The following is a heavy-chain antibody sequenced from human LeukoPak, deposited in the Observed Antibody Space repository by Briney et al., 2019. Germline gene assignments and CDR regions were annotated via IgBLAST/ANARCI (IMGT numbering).Heavy chain of an antibody. CDR2: ITSTGDST. J-gene: IGHJ6*02. V-gene: IGHV3-23*01. CDR1: GFTFSNYA. D-gene: IGHD3-9*01. Sequence: GGSLRLSCAPSGFTFSNYAMRWVRQAPGKGLEWVSTITSTGDSTYYADSVKGRFTISRDNSKNTPYLQMNSLRAEDTAVYYCAKVLRYFMDVWGQGTTVTVSS. CDR3: AKVLRYFMDV.